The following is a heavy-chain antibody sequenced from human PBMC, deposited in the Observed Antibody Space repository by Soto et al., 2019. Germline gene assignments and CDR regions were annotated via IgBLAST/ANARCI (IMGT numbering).Heavy chain of an antibody. CDR2: ISYDGSNK. Sequence: QVQLVESGGGVVQPGRSLRLSCAASGFTFSSYAMHWVRQAPGKGLEWVAVISYDGSNKYYADSVKGRFTISRDNSKNTLYLQMNSLRAEDTAVYYCAREKRIAVSVMGYYYGMDVWGQGTTVTVSS. J-gene: IGHJ6*02. V-gene: IGHV3-30-3*01. CDR1: GFTFSSYA. CDR3: AREKRIAVSVMGYYYGMDV. D-gene: IGHD2-8*01.